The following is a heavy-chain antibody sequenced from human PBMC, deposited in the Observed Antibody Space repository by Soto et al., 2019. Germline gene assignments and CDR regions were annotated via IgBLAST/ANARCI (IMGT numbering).Heavy chain of an antibody. Sequence: QVQLVQSGAEVKKPGASVKVSCKASGYTFTSYGISWVRQAPGQGLEWMGWISAYNGNTNYAQKLQGRVTMTTDTSTSTAYMELRSLRSDDTAVYYCARDLWFGELWGLVYFDYWGQGTLVTVSS. J-gene: IGHJ4*02. CDR1: GYTFTSYG. CDR2: ISAYNGNT. D-gene: IGHD3-10*01. CDR3: ARDLWFGELWGLVYFDY. V-gene: IGHV1-18*01.